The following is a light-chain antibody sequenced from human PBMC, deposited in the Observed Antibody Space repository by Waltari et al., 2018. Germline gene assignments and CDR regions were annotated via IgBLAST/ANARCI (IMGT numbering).Light chain of an antibody. CDR2: TAS. CDR3: LQFKTYPQT. J-gene: IGKJ5*01. V-gene: IGKV1-16*01. CDR1: RAVANY. Sequence: DIQMTQSPSSVSASVGDRVTITCRASRAVANYVAWFQQRPGELPKSLIHTASNLQRGVPSSFSGSGSATDFTLTINRLQPEDIGTYYCLQFKTYPQTFGQGT.